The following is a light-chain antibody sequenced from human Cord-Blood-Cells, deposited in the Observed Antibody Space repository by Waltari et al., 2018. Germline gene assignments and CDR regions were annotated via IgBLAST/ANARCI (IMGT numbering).Light chain of an antibody. CDR3: SSYTSSSTLV. J-gene: IGLJ3*02. V-gene: IGLV2-14*03. Sequence: QSALTQPASMSGSPGQSITISCTGTSSDVGGYNYVSWYQQHPGKAPKLMIYDVSNRPSGVSNRFSGSKSGNTASLTISGLQAEDEADDYCSSYTSSSTLVFGGGTKLTVL. CDR1: SSDVGGYNY. CDR2: DVS.